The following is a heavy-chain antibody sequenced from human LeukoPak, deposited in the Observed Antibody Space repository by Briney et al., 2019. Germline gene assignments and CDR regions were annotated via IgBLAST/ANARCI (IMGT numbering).Heavy chain of an antibody. CDR1: GFTFSSYE. CDR2: ISSSSSTI. Sequence: GGSLRLSCAASGFTFSSYEMNWVRQAPGKGLEWVSYISSSSSTIYYADSVKGRFTISRDNAKNSLYLQMNSLRAEDTAVYYCARGGGGIVATTSTLDXXXQGTLVT. V-gene: IGHV3-48*01. CDR3: ARGGGGIVATTSTLDX. D-gene: IGHD5-12*01. J-gene: IGHJ4*02.